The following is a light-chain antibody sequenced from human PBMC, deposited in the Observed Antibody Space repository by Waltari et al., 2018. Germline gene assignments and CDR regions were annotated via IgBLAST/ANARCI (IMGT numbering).Light chain of an antibody. Sequence: EIVMTQSPATLSVSPGERATLSCRASQSVSSNLAWYQQKPGQAPRLLIYGASTRATGIPARFSGSGSGTVFTLTISSLQSEDFAVYYCQQYNNWPPWTFGKGTKVEIK. CDR1: QSVSSN. J-gene: IGKJ1*01. V-gene: IGKV3-15*01. CDR2: GAS. CDR3: QQYNNWPPWT.